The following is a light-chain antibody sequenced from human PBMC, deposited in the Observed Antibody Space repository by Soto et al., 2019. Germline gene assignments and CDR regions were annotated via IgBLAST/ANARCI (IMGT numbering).Light chain of an antibody. CDR3: ISYIPSTTTHWV. CDR1: NSDVGGYDR. CDR2: EVY. V-gene: IGLV2-14*01. J-gene: IGLJ3*02. Sequence: QSALTQPASVSGSPGQSITISCTGTNSDVGGYDRVSWYQHHPGKAPKLLIFEVYNPPSGISDRFSGSKSGDTASLTISGLQAEDEADYYCISYIPSTTTHWVFGGGTKLTVL.